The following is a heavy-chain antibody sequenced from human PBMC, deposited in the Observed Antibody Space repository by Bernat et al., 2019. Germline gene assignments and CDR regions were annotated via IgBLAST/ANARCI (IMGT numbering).Heavy chain of an antibody. CDR2: ISYDGSNK. CDR3: ARARKSSGWYKVYYYYGMDV. V-gene: IGHV3-30*03. J-gene: IGHJ6*01. D-gene: IGHD6-19*01. CDR1: GFTFSSYG. Sequence: QVQLVESGGGVVQPGRSLRLSCAASGFTFSSYGMHWVRQAPGKGLEWVAVISYDGSNKYYADSVKGRFTISRDNSKNTLYLQMNSLGAEETAVYYCARARKSSGWYKVYYYYGMDVWGQGTTVTVSS.